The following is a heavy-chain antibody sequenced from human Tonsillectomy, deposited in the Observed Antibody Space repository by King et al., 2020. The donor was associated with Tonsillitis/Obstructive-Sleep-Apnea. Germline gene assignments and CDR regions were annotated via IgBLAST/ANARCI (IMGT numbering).Heavy chain of an antibody. CDR3: ARDPAEITAIPPPFYYYYMDV. CDR2: INTNTGDP. J-gene: IGHJ6*03. Sequence: QLVQSGSELKKPGASVQVSCKASGYTFTTYAINWVRQAPGQGPEWMGWINTNTGDPTYAQGFTGRFVFSLDTSVSTAYLQISSLKAEDTAVYYCARDPAEITAIPPPFYYYYMDVWGKGTTVTVSS. V-gene: IGHV7-4-1*02. CDR1: GYTFTTYA. D-gene: IGHD3-10*01.